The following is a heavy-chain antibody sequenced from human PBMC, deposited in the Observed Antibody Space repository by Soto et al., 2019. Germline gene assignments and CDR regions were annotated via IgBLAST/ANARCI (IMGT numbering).Heavy chain of an antibody. Sequence: EVQLLESGGGLVQPGGSLRLSCAASGFTFSSYAMSWVRQAPGKGLEWVSAISGSGGSTYYADSVKGLFTISRDNSKNTLDLQMNSLRAEDTAVYYCAKDQAHPWGGSLYCSGGSCYPDYWGQGTLVTVSS. V-gene: IGHV3-23*01. CDR1: GFTFSSYA. D-gene: IGHD2-15*01. CDR2: ISGSGGST. J-gene: IGHJ4*02. CDR3: AKDQAHPWGGSLYCSGGSCYPDY.